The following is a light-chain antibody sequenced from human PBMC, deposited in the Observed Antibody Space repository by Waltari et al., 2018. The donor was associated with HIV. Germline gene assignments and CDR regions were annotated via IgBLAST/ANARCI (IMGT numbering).Light chain of an antibody. CDR3: SSYTTSSTWV. V-gene: IGLV2-14*01. CDR1: SSDIGGYKY. J-gene: IGLJ3*02. Sequence: QSALTQPASVSGSPGQSITISCTGTSSDIGGYKYVSWYQQQPGKAPKLMISEVSNRPSGFFNRCSGSKSGNTASLTISGLQAEDEADYYCSSYTTSSTWVFGGGTKLTVL. CDR2: EVS.